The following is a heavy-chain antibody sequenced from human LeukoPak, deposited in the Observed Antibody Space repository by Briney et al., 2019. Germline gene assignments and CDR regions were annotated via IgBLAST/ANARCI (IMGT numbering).Heavy chain of an antibody. Sequence: AGSLRLSCAASGFTFNNYAMTWVRRAPGKGLEWVSTISDRGGSTYNADSVKGRFTISRDNSKNTLYLQMISLRVEDTAVYYCAKTYYSSGSYYHFEYWGQGTQVTVSS. CDR3: AKTYYSSGSYYHFEY. D-gene: IGHD3-10*01. V-gene: IGHV3-23*01. CDR1: GFTFNNYA. J-gene: IGHJ4*02. CDR2: ISDRGGST.